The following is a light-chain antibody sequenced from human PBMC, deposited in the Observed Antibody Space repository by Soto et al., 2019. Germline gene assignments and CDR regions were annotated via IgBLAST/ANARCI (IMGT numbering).Light chain of an antibody. V-gene: IGKV3-11*01. CDR3: QQRSNWPPMYT. CDR2: DAS. CDR1: QSVSSY. Sequence: EIVLTQSPATLSLSPGERATLSCRASQSVSSYLAWYQRKPGQAPRLLIYDASNRATGIPARFSGSGSVTDFTLTISSLEPEDFAVYYCQQRSNWPPMYTFGQGTKLEIK. J-gene: IGKJ2*01.